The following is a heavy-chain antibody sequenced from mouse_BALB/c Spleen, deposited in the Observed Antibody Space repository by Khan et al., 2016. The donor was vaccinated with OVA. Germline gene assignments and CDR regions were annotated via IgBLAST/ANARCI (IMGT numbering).Heavy chain of an antibody. CDR1: GYSITSDYA. D-gene: IGHD2-3*01. J-gene: IGHJ4*01. CDR2: ISSSGST. Sequence: EVELVESGPGLVKPSQSLSLTCTVTGYSITSDYAWNWIRQFPGNKLEWKGYISSSGSTNYNPALKSRISITRDTSKNQFFLQLNSVTTEDTATYYCARDGSRYNYAMDYWGQGTSVTVSS. V-gene: IGHV3-2*02. CDR3: ARDGSRYNYAMDY.